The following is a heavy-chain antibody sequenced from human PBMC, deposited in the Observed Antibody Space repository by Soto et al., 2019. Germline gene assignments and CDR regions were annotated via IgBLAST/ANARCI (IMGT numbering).Heavy chain of an antibody. J-gene: IGHJ4*02. CDR1: EFTFSSYA. CDR2: ISGSGGST. CDR3: AKRDYYDSSGYYYYYYFDH. V-gene: IGHV3-23*01. Sequence: GGSLRLSCAASEFTFSSYAMSWVRQAPGKGLEWVSGISGSGGSTYYADSVKGRFTISRDNSKTTLYLQMNSLRAEDTAIYYYAKRDYYDSSGYYYYYYFDHWGQGTLVTVSS. D-gene: IGHD3-22*01.